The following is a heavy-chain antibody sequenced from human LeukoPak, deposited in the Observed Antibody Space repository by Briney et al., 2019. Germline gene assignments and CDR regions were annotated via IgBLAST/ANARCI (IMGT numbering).Heavy chain of an antibody. Sequence: ASVKVSCKASGYTFTNYDINWVRQATGQGLEWMGYMNPNSGNSAYAQKFQGRVTITTDASISTAYMVLSGLRSEDTALYYCAREGLDYWGQGTLVTVSS. CDR1: GYTFTNYD. CDR3: AREGLDY. CDR2: MNPNSGNS. J-gene: IGHJ4*02. V-gene: IGHV1-8*01.